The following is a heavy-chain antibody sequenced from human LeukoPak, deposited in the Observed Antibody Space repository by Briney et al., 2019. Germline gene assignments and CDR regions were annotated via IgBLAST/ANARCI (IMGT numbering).Heavy chain of an antibody. V-gene: IGHV3-33*06. D-gene: IGHD1-26*01. Sequence: PGGSLRLSCAASGFTFSSYGMHWVRQAPGKGLEWVAVIWYDGSNKYYADSVKGRFTISRDNSKNTLYLQMNSLRAEDTAVYYCAKERRGILGAHDAFDIWGQGTMVTVSS. J-gene: IGHJ3*02. CDR2: IWYDGSNK. CDR3: AKERRGILGAHDAFDI. CDR1: GFTFSSYG.